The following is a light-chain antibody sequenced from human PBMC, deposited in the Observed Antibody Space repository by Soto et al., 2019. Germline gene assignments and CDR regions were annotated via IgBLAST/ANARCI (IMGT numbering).Light chain of an antibody. CDR1: SSDAGGYKF. CDR2: EDS. Sequence: QSVLTQPASVSGSPGQSITISCTATSSDAGGYKFVSWYQQHPGKAPKVMIYEDSKRPSGVSYRFSGSKSGNTASMTISGRQAEHEADYHCCSYASGSTYWVFGGGTKLTVL. CDR3: CSYASGSTYWV. J-gene: IGLJ3*02. V-gene: IGLV2-23*01.